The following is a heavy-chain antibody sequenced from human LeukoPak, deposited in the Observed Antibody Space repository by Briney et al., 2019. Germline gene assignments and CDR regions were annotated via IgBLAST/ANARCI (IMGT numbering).Heavy chain of an antibody. Sequence: GGSLRLSCAASGFTVTTNYMTWVRQAPGKGLEWVSIIYDNGDTYYADSVKGRFTVTRDSSKNTVSLEMNSLRVDDTAVYYCVSHSDPLTGYSFDYWGQGTLVTVSS. CDR2: IYDNGDT. CDR3: VSHSDPLTGYSFDY. J-gene: IGHJ4*02. V-gene: IGHV3-53*01. CDR1: GFTVTTNY. D-gene: IGHD3-9*01.